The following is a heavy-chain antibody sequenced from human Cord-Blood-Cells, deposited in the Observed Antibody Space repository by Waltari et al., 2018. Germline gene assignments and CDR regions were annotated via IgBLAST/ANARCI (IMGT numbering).Heavy chain of an antibody. V-gene: IGHV1-24*01. CDR2: FDPEKGET. J-gene: IGHJ4*02. D-gene: IGHD1-26*01. CDR3: ATLGGSYYVDY. CDR1: GYTLTELS. Sequence: QVQLVQSGAEVQKPGASVKVSCKVSGYTLTELSMHWVRQAHGKGLEWMGGFDPEKGETIHAQKFQGRATRTEDTSTDTAYMELSRLRSEDTAVYYCATLGGSYYVDYWSQGTLVTVSS.